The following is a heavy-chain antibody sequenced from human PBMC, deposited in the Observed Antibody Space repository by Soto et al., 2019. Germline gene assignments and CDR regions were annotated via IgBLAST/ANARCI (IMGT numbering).Heavy chain of an antibody. D-gene: IGHD3-9*01. CDR1: GFSLNSRGVG. CDR2: VYWDDDK. V-gene: IGHV2-5*02. Sequence: QITLRESGPALVKPTQTLTLTCTFSGFSLNSRGVGVGWVRQPPGKALEWLAIVYWDDDKRYRPSLRSRLSIRTDTPKNQVVLTLTNTDPVDTATYYCVHRGPGDETGMGFDFWGQGSLVTVSS. J-gene: IGHJ4*02. CDR3: VHRGPGDETGMGFDF.